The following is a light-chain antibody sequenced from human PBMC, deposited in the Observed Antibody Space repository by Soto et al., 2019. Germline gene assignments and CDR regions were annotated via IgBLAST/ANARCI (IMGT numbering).Light chain of an antibody. CDR2: GAS. J-gene: IGKJ3*01. Sequence: EIMMTQSPATLSASPGEGATLSCTASQSVNINFAWYQQKPGQPPRLLLYGASTRATGIPVRFRGSGSGTEFTITISRLPSEDSAVYSCHQYNSWPRGTFGPGTKVEIK. V-gene: IGKV3-15*01. CDR1: QSVNIN. CDR3: HQYNSWPRGT.